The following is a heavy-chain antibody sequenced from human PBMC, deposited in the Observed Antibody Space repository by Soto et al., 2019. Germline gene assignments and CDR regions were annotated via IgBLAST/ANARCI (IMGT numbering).Heavy chain of an antibody. CDR3: APLSVSLSGPYGIHV. V-gene: IGHV4-39*01. Sequence: SETLSLTCSVSGYSVTSSDYYWAWIRQPPGRGLEWIGSMFYSGLTYYNPSLKSRVTLSVDASKNQFSVRLNSVTAADTAVYYCAPLSVSLSGPYGIHVWGQGTTVTVSS. CDR2: MFYSGLT. CDR1: GYSVTSSDYY. D-gene: IGHD2-15*01. J-gene: IGHJ6*02.